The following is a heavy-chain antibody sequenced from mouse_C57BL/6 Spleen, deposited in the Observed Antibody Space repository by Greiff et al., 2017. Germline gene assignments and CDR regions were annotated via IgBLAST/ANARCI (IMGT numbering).Heavy chain of an antibody. CDR2: SHPPSSGT. V-gene: IGHV1-69*01. Sequence: VQLQQSGAELVMPGASVKLSCKASGYTFTSYWMHWVKQRPGQGLEWSGVSHPPSSGTNYNEKFKGKTTVTVDKSSSTAYMQLSSLTSEDSAVYYCASVARPEYAMDYWGPGTSVTVSS. CDR3: ASVARPEYAMDY. J-gene: IGHJ4*01. D-gene: IGHD5-1*01. CDR1: GYTFTSYW.